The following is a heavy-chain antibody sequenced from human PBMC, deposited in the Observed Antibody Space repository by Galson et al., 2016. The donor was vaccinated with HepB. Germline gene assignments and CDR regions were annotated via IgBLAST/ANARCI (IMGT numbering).Heavy chain of an antibody. CDR3: ARVGILGVPDY. Sequence: SVKVSCKASGYTFSDYYIHWIRQAPGQGLEWMGWMNPNNGVTNYVEKFQGRVTMTRDTSITTALMELKRLKYDDTAVYYCARVGILGVPDYWGQGTLVTVSS. V-gene: IGHV1-2*02. D-gene: IGHD2-21*01. CDR1: GYTFSDYY. CDR2: MNPNNGVT. J-gene: IGHJ4*02.